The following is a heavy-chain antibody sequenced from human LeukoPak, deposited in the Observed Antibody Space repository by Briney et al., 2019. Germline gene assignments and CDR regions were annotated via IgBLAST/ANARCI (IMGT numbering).Heavy chain of an antibody. CDR3: ARGAGSSWFDP. J-gene: IGHJ5*02. CDR1: GYTFTTKY. D-gene: IGHD6-13*01. CDR2: INPNTGGT. V-gene: IGHV1-2*02. Sequence: ASVKVSCKASGYTFTTKYIHWVRQAPGQGLEWMGWINPNTGGTQYAQKFQGRVTMTRDTSISTAYVELTSLRSDDTAVYYCARGAGSSWFDPWGQGTLVTVSP.